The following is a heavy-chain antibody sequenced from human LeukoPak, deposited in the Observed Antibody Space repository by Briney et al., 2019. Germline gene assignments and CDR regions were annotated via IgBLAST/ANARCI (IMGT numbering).Heavy chain of an antibody. CDR3: ARDVGGSLDY. Sequence: PGGSLRLSCAASGFTFRSYWMAWVRQAPGKGLEWVANIKEDESAKHQADSVKGRFTISRDNAQNSVYLQMSSLRGEGTAVYYCARDVGGSLDYWGQGTLVTVSS. J-gene: IGHJ4*02. D-gene: IGHD1-26*01. V-gene: IGHV3-7*01. CDR2: IKEDESAK. CDR1: GFTFRSYW.